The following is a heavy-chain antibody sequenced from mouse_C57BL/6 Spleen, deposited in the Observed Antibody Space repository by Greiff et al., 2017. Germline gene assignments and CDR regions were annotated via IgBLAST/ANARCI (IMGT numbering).Heavy chain of an antibody. CDR1: GYAFSSSW. CDR3: ARLGGSYFDY. V-gene: IGHV1-82*01. J-gene: IGHJ2*01. Sequence: QVQLQQSGPELVKPGASVKISCKASGYAFSSSWMNWVKQRPGKGLEWIGRIYPGDGDTNYNGKFKGKATLTADKSSSTAYMQLSSLTSEDSAVYFCARLGGSYFDYWGQGTTRTVSS. CDR2: IYPGDGDT.